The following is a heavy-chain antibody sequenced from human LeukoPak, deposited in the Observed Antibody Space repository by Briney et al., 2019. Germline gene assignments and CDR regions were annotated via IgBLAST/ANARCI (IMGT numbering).Heavy chain of an antibody. Sequence: GASVKVSCKASGYTLTSYDINWVRQATGQGLEWMGWMNPNSGDTNYAQKFQGRVTMTRGTSISTAYMEVSWLRSDDTAVYYCARDGGLDYWGQGTLVTVSS. CDR1: GYTLTSYD. CDR3: ARDGGLDY. J-gene: IGHJ4*02. V-gene: IGHV1-2*02. CDR2: MNPNSGDT.